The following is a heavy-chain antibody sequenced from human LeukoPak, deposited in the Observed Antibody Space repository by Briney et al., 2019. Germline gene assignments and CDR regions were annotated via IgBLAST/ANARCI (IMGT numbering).Heavy chain of an antibody. CDR1: GYTFTGYY. V-gene: IGHV1-2*02. J-gene: IGHJ4*02. CDR3: ARDDNGVCYGH. Sequence: GASVKVSRKASGYTFTGYYMHWVRQAPGQGLEWMGWINPNSGGTNYAQKFQGTVTMTRDTSISTAYMELSRLRSDDTAVYYCARDDNGVCYGHWGQGTLVTVSP. CDR2: INPNSGGT. D-gene: IGHD2-8*01.